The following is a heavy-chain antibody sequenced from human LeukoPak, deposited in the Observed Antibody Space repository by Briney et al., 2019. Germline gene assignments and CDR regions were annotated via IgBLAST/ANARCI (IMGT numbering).Heavy chain of an antibody. CDR1: GFTYSRYG. V-gene: IGHV3-23*01. J-gene: IGHJ4*02. Sequence: GGSLRLSRAASGFTYSRYGMNWVSEAPGRGLEGVTAISGSGGNTYYADCVKGRLNISRDNSKNTVYPQMNSLRDEDTAVYYCALNAYGSGMTTWGQGTLGTVSS. CDR3: ALNAYGSGMTT. D-gene: IGHD3-10*01. CDR2: ISGSGGNT.